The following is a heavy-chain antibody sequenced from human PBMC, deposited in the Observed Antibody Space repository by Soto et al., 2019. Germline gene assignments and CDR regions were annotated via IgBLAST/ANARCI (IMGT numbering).Heavy chain of an antibody. Sequence: QVQLVQSGAEVKRPGSSVKVSCESSGDTFNSYVISWVRQAPGQGLEWMGGIIPIIGVTHYAQKFQGRVTISALSSTGTAYMELPNLGVEDTALYDCARESLGDKGADHRGQGTLVIVSS. J-gene: IGHJ4*02. V-gene: IGHV1-69*17. CDR1: GDTFNSYV. CDR2: IIPIIGVT. CDR3: ARESLGDKGADH. D-gene: IGHD3-16*01.